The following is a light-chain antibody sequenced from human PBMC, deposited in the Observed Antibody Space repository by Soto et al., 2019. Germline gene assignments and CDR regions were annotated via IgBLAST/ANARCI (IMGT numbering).Light chain of an antibody. V-gene: IGKV3D-15*01. CDR2: GAS. CDR1: QSVSSN. Sequence: EIVMTQSPGTLSVSPGERATLSCGASQSVSSNLAWYQQKPGQAPRLLIYGASTRATGIPARFSGSGSGTEFTLSISSLQSEDFATYYCQQYYTYPRAFGQGTKVESK. J-gene: IGKJ1*01. CDR3: QQYYTYPRA.